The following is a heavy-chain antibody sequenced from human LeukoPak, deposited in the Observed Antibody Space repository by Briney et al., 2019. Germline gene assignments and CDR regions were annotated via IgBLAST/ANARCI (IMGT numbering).Heavy chain of an antibody. V-gene: IGHV4-39*01. CDR2: IYYGGST. CDR1: GGSISSSCYF. CDR3: ARHDGRGGATMGALDY. D-gene: IGHD4/OR15-4a*01. Sequence: SETLSLTCTVSGGSISSSCYFWGRIRQPPGTGLEWIGSIYYGGSTYYSPSLRSRVTISVDTSKNQFSLNLSSMTAADTAVYYCARHDGRGGATMGALDYWGQGSLVTVSS. J-gene: IGHJ4*02.